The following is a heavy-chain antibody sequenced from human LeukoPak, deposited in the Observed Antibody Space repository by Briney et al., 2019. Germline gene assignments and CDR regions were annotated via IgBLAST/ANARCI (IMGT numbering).Heavy chain of an antibody. CDR1: GFTSSSYE. CDR2: ISSSGSTI. J-gene: IGHJ4*02. CDR3: ARLFGAARDFDY. V-gene: IGHV3-48*03. Sequence: PGGSLRLSCAASGFTSSSYEMNWVRQAPGKGLEWVSYISSSGSTIYYADSVKGRFTISRDNAKNSLYLQMNSLRAEDTAVYYCARLFGAARDFDYWGQGTLVTVSS. D-gene: IGHD6-6*01.